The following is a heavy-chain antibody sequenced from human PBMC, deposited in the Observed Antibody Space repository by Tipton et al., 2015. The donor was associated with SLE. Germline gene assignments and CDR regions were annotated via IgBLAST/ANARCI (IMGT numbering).Heavy chain of an antibody. Sequence: TLSLTCTVSGGSISSGGYYWSWIRQHPGKGLEWIGYIYYSGSTYYNPSLKSRVTISVDTSKNQFSLKLSSVTAADTAVYYCARQFIQYLADPFDNWGQGTLVTVSS. D-gene: IGHD4-11*01. CDR2: IYYSGST. V-gene: IGHV4-31*03. CDR3: ARQFIQYLADPFDN. J-gene: IGHJ4*02. CDR1: GGSISSGGYY.